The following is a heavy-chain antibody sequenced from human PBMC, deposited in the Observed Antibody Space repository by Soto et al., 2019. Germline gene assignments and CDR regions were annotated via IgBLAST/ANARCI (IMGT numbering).Heavy chain of an antibody. Sequence: NPSETLSLTCTVSGGSISSGGYYWSWIRQHPGKGLEWIGYIYYSGSTYYNPSLKSRVTISVDTSKNQFSLKLSSVTAADTAVYYCARDQNYYDSSGYYPDAFDIWGQGTMVTVSS. CDR3: ARDQNYYDSSGYYPDAFDI. CDR1: GGSISSGGYY. J-gene: IGHJ3*02. D-gene: IGHD3-22*01. CDR2: IYYSGST. V-gene: IGHV4-31*03.